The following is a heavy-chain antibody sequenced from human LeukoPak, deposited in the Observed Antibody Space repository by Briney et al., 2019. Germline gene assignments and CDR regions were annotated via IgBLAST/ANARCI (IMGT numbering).Heavy chain of an antibody. V-gene: IGHV4-38-2*01. J-gene: IGHJ4*02. CDR2: VYHIGST. Sequence: SETLSLTCGASGYSISRGYYWAWIRQPPGKGLEWIGTVYHIGSTYYNPSLESRVTISVDKSKNEFSLNLNSVTAADTAVYYCARAGWIITSGIDYWGQGALVTVSS. D-gene: IGHD1-20*01. CDR3: ARAGWIITSGIDY. CDR1: GYSISRGYY.